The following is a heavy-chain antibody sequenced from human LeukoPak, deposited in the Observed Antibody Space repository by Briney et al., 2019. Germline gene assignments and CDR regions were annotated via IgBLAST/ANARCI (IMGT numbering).Heavy chain of an antibody. D-gene: IGHD3-3*01. J-gene: IGHJ5*02. CDR2: ISAYNGNT. CDR1: GYTFANYG. Sequence: ASVKVSCKASGYTFANYGISWVRQAHGQGLEWMGWISAYNGNTNYAQKFQDRVSMTKDTSTSTAYMELRSLRSDDTAVYYCARDTRPSYFDFWTAYHEGNWFDPWGQGTLVTVSS. V-gene: IGHV1-18*01. CDR3: ARDTRPSYFDFWTAYHEGNWFDP.